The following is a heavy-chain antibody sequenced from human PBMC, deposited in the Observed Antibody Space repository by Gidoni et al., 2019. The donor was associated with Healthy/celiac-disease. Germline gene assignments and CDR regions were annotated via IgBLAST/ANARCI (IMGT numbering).Heavy chain of an antibody. Sequence: QVQLVESGGGGVQPGRSLRLSCAASGFTFSSHGMPWFRPAPGKGLEWVAVIWYDGSNKYYADSMKGRFTISRDNSKNTLYLQMNSLRAEDTAVYYCAREYEPSLNYSNYPRTYYYYYYMDVWGKGTTVTVSS. CDR1: GFTFSSHG. CDR3: AREYEPSLNYSNYPRTYYYYYYMDV. D-gene: IGHD4-4*01. J-gene: IGHJ6*03. V-gene: IGHV3-33*08. CDR2: IWYDGSNK.